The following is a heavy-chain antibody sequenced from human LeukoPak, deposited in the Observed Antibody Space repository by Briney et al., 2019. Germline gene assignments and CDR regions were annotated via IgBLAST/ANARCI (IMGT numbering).Heavy chain of an antibody. CDR1: GYTFTGYY. J-gene: IGHJ4*02. Sequence: GASVKVSCKASGYTFTGYYMHWVRQAPGQGLEWMGWINPNSGGTNYAQKFQGRVTMTRDTSISTAYMELSRLRSDDTAVYYCVREEGSKRYFGYWGQGTLVTVSS. V-gene: IGHV1-2*02. CDR3: VREEGSKRYFGY. CDR2: INPNSGGT. D-gene: IGHD3-9*01.